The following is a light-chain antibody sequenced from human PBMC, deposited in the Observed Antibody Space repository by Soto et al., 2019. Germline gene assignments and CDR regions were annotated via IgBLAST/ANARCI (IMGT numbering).Light chain of an antibody. Sequence: EIVLTQSPATLSVSPGERATLSCRSSQGVSSDLAWYQQKPGQAPRLLIYDASIRAIGTPARFSGSGSGTEFTLTISSLQSEDFAVYFCQQYNNWPITFGQGTRLE. J-gene: IGKJ5*01. CDR3: QQYNNWPIT. CDR2: DAS. CDR1: QGVSSD. V-gene: IGKV3D-15*01.